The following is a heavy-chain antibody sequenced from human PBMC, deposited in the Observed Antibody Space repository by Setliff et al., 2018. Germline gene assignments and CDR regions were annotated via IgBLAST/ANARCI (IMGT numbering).Heavy chain of an antibody. D-gene: IGHD6-19*01. CDR3: AREGDSGWYGGGIDY. Sequence: GESLKISCAASGFTFDDFGMSWVRQAPGEGLEWVSGINWNGGRIGYADSVKGRFTISRDNAKNSLYLQMNSLRGEDTALYYCAREGDSGWYGGGIDYWGQGTLVTVSS. CDR2: INWNGGRI. J-gene: IGHJ4*02. V-gene: IGHV3-20*04. CDR1: GFTFDDFG.